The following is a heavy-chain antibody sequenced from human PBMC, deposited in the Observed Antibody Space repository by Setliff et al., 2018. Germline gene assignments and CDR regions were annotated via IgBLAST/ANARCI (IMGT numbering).Heavy chain of an antibody. CDR1: GFTFSTYR. D-gene: IGHD2-15*01. CDR2: IWDDGGNK. Sequence: GGSLRLSCAASGFTFSTYRMHWVRQAPGKGLEWVAVIWDDGGNKYHADSAKGRFTISRDNSKNTLYLQMNSLRPEDTAVYYCARTCSGSGCYAGLESWGQGTPVTSPQ. CDR3: ARTCSGSGCYAGLES. V-gene: IGHV3-33*08. J-gene: IGHJ4*02.